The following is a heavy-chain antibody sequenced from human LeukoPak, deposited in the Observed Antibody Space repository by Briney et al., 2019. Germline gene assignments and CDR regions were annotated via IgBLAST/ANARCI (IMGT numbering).Heavy chain of an antibody. CDR3: ARDGGIGSGFIDY. Sequence: SETLSLTCTVSGGSISGSSYYWGWIRQPPGKGLEWIGSIYYGESTYYNPSLKSRVIISVDTSKNQFSLKLTSVTAADTAVYYCARDGGIGSGFIDYWGQGTLVTVSS. CDR2: IYYGEST. V-gene: IGHV4-39*07. J-gene: IGHJ4*02. CDR1: GGSISGSSYY. D-gene: IGHD6-19*01.